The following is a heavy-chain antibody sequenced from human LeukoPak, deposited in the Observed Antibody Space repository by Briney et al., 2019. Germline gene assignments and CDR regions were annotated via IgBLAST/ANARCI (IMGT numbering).Heavy chain of an antibody. D-gene: IGHD3-10*01. V-gene: IGHV3-74*01. J-gene: IGHJ4*02. CDR3: VRALLGGNDY. CDR2: TNSDESIT. CDR1: GFTFSNYW. Sequence: GGSLRLSCAASGFTFSNYWMHWVRHAPGKGLVWVSRTNSDESITTYADSVKGRFTISRDNAKNTLYLQMNSLRVEDTAVYYCVRALLGGNDYWGQGTLVTVSS.